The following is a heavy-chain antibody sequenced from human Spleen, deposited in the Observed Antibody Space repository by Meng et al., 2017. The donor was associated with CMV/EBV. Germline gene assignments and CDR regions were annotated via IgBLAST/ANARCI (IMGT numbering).Heavy chain of an antibody. CDR1: GFTFTRYG. CDR3: ARVDTAYDFPFDY. J-gene: IGHJ4*02. Sequence: GESLKISCAASGFTFTRYGLHWVRQASGKALEWLAVVSFDGTNIFYADSVKGRFTISRDNSKNTLFLQMNNVRVEDTAVYYCARVDTAYDFPFDYWGQGTLVTVSS. D-gene: IGHD5-12*01. CDR2: VSFDGTNI. V-gene: IGHV3-30*04.